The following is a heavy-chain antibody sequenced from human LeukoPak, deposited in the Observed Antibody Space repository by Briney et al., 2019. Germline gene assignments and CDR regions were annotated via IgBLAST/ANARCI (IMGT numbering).Heavy chain of an antibody. D-gene: IGHD3-10*01. CDR2: IYTSGST. Sequence: PSETLSLTCAVYGGSFSGYYWSWIRQPPGKGLEWIGHIYTSGSTNYNPSLKSRVTISVDTSKNQFTLKLNSVTAADTAVYYCAKSNGYGLVDIWGQGTMVTVSS. J-gene: IGHJ3*02. V-gene: IGHV4-59*10. CDR1: GGSFSGYY. CDR3: AKSNGYGLVDI.